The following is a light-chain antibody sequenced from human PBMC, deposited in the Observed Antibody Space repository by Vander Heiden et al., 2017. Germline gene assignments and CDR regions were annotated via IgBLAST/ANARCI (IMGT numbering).Light chain of an antibody. V-gene: IGLV1-51*02. J-gene: IGLJ3*02. CDR2: ENN. CDR1: SSNIGNNY. CDR3: GTWDSSMSSWV. Sequence: QSVLTQPPSVSAAPGPKVTISCSRSSSNIGNNYVSWYQQLPGTAPKLLIYENNKRPSGIPDRFSGSKSGTSATLGITGLQTGDEADYYCGTWDSSMSSWVFGGGTKLTVL.